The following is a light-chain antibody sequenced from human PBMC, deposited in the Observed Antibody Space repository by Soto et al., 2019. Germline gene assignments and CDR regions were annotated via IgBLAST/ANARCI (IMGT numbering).Light chain of an antibody. V-gene: IGKV3-11*01. CDR1: QSVGAN. CDR2: DAS. J-gene: IGKJ4*01. CDR3: QHRTNWPA. Sequence: EIVLTQSPATLSLSPGARATLSCRASQSVGANLAWYQQKPGQAPRLLIWDASSRATGIPARFSGSGSGTEFTLIISSLEPEDFAVYYCQHRTNWPAFGGGTKVEIK.